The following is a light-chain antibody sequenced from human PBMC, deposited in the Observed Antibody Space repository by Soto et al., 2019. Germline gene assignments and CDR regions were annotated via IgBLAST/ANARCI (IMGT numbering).Light chain of an antibody. Sequence: QAVVTQAPSVSVSPGGTVILTCVLTSGSVSTSYYPSWYQQRPGLAPRTLIYNTTTRSSGVPDRFSGSILGNKAALTITGAQSDDESDYLCALYVGSGTVVFGGGTKLTVL. V-gene: IGLV8-61*01. CDR2: NTT. CDR1: SGSVSTSYY. J-gene: IGLJ2*01. CDR3: ALYVGSGTVV.